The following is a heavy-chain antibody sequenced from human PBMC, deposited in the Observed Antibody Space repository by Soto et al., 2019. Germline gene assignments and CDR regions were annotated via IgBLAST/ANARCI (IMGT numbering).Heavy chain of an antibody. V-gene: IGHV3-7*01. CDR2: IKQDGSEK. J-gene: IGHJ4*02. CDR1: GFTFSSYW. CDR3: ARDPLWFGETLFDY. Sequence: EVQLVESGGGLVQPGGSPRLSCAASGFTFSSYWMSWVRQAPGKGLEWVANIKQDGSEKYYVDSVKGRFTISRDNAKNSLYLQMNSLRAEDTAVYYCARDPLWFGETLFDYWGQGTLVTVSS. D-gene: IGHD3-10*01.